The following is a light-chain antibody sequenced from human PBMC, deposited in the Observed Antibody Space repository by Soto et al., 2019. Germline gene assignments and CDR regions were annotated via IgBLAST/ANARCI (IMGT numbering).Light chain of an antibody. CDR3: GTWDSSLSAVV. Sequence: QSALTQPPSVSAAPGQKVTISCSGTSSNIGYNHVSWYQHLPGTAPKLLIYDSNKRPSGIPDRFSGSKSGTSATLGITGLQTGDEADYYCGTWDSSLSAVVFGGGTKVTVL. CDR1: SSNIGYNH. CDR2: DSN. V-gene: IGLV1-51*01. J-gene: IGLJ3*02.